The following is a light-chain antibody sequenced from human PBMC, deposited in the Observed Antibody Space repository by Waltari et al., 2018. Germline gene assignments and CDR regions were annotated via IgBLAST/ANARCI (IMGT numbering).Light chain of an antibody. V-gene: IGKV1-39*01. J-gene: IGKJ2*01. CDR3: QQSYSTPYT. Sequence: DIQMTQSPSSLSASVGDRVTITCRASQNIRNFLNWYQQKPGKAPRLLIYAATTLQTGVPARSSGNRSGTDFTLTIRDLQPEDFATYSCQQSYSTPYTFVQGTKMEI. CDR2: AAT. CDR1: QNIRNF.